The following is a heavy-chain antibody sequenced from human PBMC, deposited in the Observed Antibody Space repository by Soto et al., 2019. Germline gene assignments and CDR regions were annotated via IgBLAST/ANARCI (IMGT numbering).Heavy chain of an antibody. CDR2: IYYSGST. J-gene: IGHJ4*02. Sequence: SETLSLTCTVSGGSISSYYWSWIRQPPGKGLEWIGYIYYSGSTNYNPSLKSRVTISVDTSKNQFSLELSSVTAADTAVYYCARVDILTGVDYWGQGTLVTVSS. CDR3: ARVDILTGVDY. D-gene: IGHD3-9*01. CDR1: GGSISSYY. V-gene: IGHV4-59*01.